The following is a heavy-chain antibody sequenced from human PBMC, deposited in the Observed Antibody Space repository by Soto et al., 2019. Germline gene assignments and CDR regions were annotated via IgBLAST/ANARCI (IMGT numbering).Heavy chain of an antibody. V-gene: IGHV3-74*01. D-gene: IGHD1-26*01. J-gene: IGHJ5*02. CDR2: INSDGSTT. Sequence: GGSLRLSCAASGFTFSSYWMHWVRQAPGKGLVWVSRINSDGSTTTYADSVKGRFTISRGNAKNTLYLQMNSLRVDDTAVYYCANFLVGASWGQGTLVTVSS. CDR1: GFTFSSYW. CDR3: ANFLVGAS.